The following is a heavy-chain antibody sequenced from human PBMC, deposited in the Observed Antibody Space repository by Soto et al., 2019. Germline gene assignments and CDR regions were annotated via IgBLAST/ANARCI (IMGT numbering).Heavy chain of an antibody. D-gene: IGHD6-6*01. CDR1: GFTFSSYS. J-gene: IGHJ6*03. CDR2: ISSSSSYI. CDR3: ARAGGDSSSYYYYYMDV. Sequence: GESLKISCAASGFTFSSYSMNWVRQAPGKGLEWVSSISSSSSYIYYADSVKGRFTISRDNAKNSLYLQMNSLRAEDTAVYYCARAGGDSSSYYYYYMDVWGKGTTVTVSS. V-gene: IGHV3-21*01.